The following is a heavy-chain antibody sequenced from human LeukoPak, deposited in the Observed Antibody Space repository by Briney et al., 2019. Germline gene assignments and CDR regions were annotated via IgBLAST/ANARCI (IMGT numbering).Heavy chain of an antibody. D-gene: IGHD5-24*01. CDR1: GFTFSSNY. Sequence: GGSLRLSCAASGFTFSSNYMSWVRQAPGKGLEWVSVIYSGGSTYYADSVKGRFTISRDNSKNTLYLQMNSLRAEDTAVYYCARGGGYTKNAFDYWGQGTLVTVSS. V-gene: IGHV3-53*01. CDR2: IYSGGST. J-gene: IGHJ4*02. CDR3: ARGGGYTKNAFDY.